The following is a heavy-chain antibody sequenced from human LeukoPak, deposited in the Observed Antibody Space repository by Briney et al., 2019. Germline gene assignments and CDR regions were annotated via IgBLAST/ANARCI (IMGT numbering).Heavy chain of an antibody. V-gene: IGHV3-30*02. CDR3: AKDPKWELRGYYFDY. J-gene: IGHJ4*02. D-gene: IGHD1-26*01. CDR2: IHYDGTNK. Sequence: GGSLRLSCAASGFTFSSYGMHWVRQAPGKGLEWVAFIHYDGTNKHYVDSVRGRFTISRDNSKNTLYLQMNSLRAEDTALYYCAKDPKWELRGYYFDYWGQGTLVTVSS. CDR1: GFTFSSYG.